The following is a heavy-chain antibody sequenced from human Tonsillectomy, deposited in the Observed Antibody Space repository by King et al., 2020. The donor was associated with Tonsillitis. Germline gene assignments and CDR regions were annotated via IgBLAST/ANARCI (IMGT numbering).Heavy chain of an antibody. J-gene: IGHJ4*02. Sequence: VQLQQWGAGLLKPSDTLSLTCAVYGGPFSDYYWSWIRKPPGKGLEWIGQIHHSGNTNYNPPLKSRVTMSVDTSKNQVSVRLSSVTAADTAVYYCARVSGSYGGGFDSWGQGTLVTVSS. CDR1: GGPFSDYY. D-gene: IGHD1-26*01. CDR3: ARVSGSYGGGFDS. CDR2: IHHSGNT. V-gene: IGHV4-34*01.